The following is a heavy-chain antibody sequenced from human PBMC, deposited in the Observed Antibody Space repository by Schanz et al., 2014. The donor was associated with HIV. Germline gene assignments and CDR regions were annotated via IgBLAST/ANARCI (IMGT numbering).Heavy chain of an antibody. Sequence: QVQLVESGGGVVQPGRSLRLSCAASGFTFSSYGMHWVRQAPGKGLEWVAVIWYDGSNTYYGDSVKGRFTISRDNSKNTLYLQMNSLRADDTAVYYCAKGWRGYSISSWVDYWGQGSLVTVSP. V-gene: IGHV3-33*06. J-gene: IGHJ4*02. CDR2: IWYDGSNT. CDR1: GFTFSSYG. CDR3: AKGWRGYSISSWVDY. D-gene: IGHD6-6*01.